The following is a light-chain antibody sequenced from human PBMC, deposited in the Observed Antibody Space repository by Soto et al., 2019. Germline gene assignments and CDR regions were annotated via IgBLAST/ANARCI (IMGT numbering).Light chain of an antibody. J-gene: IGKJ5*01. CDR1: QSINTF. CDR3: QQYGSSPTT. CDR2: DAS. V-gene: IGKV3-11*01. Sequence: EVLLTQSPATLSVSPGESVTLSCRASQSINTFLAWYQQKPGQAPRLLIYDASSRAAGVPARFSGRGSGTDFTLTINSLEPEDFAVYHCQQYGSSPTTFGQGTRLEIK.